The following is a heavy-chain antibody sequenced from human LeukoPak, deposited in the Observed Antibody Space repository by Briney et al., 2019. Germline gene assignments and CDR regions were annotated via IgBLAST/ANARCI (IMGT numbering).Heavy chain of an antibody. V-gene: IGHV3-23*01. Sequence: GGSLRLSCAASGFTFTNPAMGWVRQAPGKGLEWVSVVSGTGDFIYYGDSVKGRFTISRDNSKNTLYLHMSSLRAEDTAFYYCAKTRGGNPRYYFDYWGHGTLVTASS. CDR2: VSGTGDFI. D-gene: IGHD4-23*01. J-gene: IGHJ4*01. CDR1: GFTFTNPA. CDR3: AKTRGGNPRYYFDY.